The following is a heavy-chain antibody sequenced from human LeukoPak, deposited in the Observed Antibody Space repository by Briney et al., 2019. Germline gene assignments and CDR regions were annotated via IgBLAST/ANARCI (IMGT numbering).Heavy chain of an antibody. V-gene: IGHV1-8*01. J-gene: IGHJ3*02. CDR3: ARARWQSYYYDSRAFDI. D-gene: IGHD3-22*01. CDR2: MNPNSGNT. CDR1: GYTFTSYD. Sequence: ASVKVSXKASGYTFTSYDINWVRQATGQGLEWMGWMNPNSGNTGYAQKFQGRVTMTRNTSISTAYMELSSLRSEDTAVYYCARARWQSYYYDSRAFDIWGQGTMVTVSP.